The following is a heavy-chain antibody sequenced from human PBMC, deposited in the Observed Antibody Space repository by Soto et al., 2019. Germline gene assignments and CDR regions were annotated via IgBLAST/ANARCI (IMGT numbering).Heavy chain of an antibody. CDR1: RYSFINYW. J-gene: IGHJ4*02. CDR3: GRPKESGTYSYFEY. CDR2: MYPGDSAI. V-gene: IGHV5-51*01. Sequence: GESLKISCKASRYSFINYWIGWVRQMPGKGLERMGIMYPGDSAIRYSPSFHGQLTISADKSISTAYLQWSSLRAPDTAMYYWGRPKESGTYSYFEYWGRGTLVAVAS. D-gene: IGHD1-26*01.